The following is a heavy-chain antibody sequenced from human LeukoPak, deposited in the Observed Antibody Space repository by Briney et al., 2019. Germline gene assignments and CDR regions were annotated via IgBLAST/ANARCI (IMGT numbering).Heavy chain of an antibody. J-gene: IGHJ4*02. V-gene: IGHV3-66*01. D-gene: IGHD3-10*01. CDR2: IHSGGST. Sequence: GGSLRLSCAASGFTFSNNYVSWVRQAPGKGLEWVSAIHSGGSTYYANSVKGRFTISRDNSKNTVYLQMNSLRAEDTAVYHCATSQVTSQRRVFSPYEDWGQGTLVTVSS. CDR1: GFTFSNNY. CDR3: ATSQVTSQRRVFSPYED.